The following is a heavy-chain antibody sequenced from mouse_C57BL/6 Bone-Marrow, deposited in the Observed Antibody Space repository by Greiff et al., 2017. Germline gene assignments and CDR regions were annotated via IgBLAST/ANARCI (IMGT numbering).Heavy chain of an antibody. Sequence: VQLQQSGAELVKPGASVSLSCKASGYTFTSYWMHWVKQRPGQGLEWIGMIQPNSGRTNYNENFKSKATLTVDKSSSTAYMQLSSQTSEDSAVYYCARPASNRAGLAYWGQGTLVTVSA. CDR3: ARPASNRAGLAY. D-gene: IGHD2-5*01. V-gene: IGHV1-64*01. J-gene: IGHJ3*01. CDR2: IQPNSGRT. CDR1: GYTFTSYW.